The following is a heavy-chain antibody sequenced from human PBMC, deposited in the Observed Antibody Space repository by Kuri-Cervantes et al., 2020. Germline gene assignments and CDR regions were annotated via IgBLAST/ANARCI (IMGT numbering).Heavy chain of an antibody. J-gene: IGHJ4*02. CDR3: ARSPNYCSGGRCYSFDY. D-gene: IGHD2-15*01. Sequence: SETLSLTCTVSGGSISSDNYYWGWIRQPPGKGLEWIGYIYYSGSTYYNPSLKSRVTMSVDTSKNQFSLKLSSVTAADTAVYYCARSPNYCSGGRCYSFDYWGQGTLVTVSS. CDR1: GGSISSDNYY. CDR2: IYYSGST. V-gene: IGHV4-31*03.